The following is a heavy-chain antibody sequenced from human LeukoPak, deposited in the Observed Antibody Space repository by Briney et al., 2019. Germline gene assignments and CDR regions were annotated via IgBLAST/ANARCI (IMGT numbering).Heavy chain of an antibody. CDR1: GYTFTSYY. Sequence: GASVKVSCKASGYTFTSYYMHWVRQAPGQGLEWMGRIIPILGIANYAQKFQGRVTITADKSTSTAYMELSSLRSEDTAVYYCASSRIAAAGEGDLFDPWGQGTLVTVSS. V-gene: IGHV1-69*02. D-gene: IGHD6-13*01. J-gene: IGHJ5*02. CDR3: ASSRIAAAGEGDLFDP. CDR2: IIPILGIA.